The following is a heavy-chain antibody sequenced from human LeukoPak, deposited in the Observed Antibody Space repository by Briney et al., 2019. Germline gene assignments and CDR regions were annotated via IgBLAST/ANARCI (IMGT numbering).Heavy chain of an antibody. CDR1: GFTFSHYA. V-gene: IGHV3-30*03. CDR2: ISFDGTNK. CDR3: ARDYPGMERSDWFDP. D-gene: IGHD1-1*01. Sequence: GGSLRLSCAASGFTFSHYAMHWVRQAPGKGLEWVAVISFDGTNKFYADSVKGRFTISRDNSKNALYLQMNSLRAEDTAVYYCARDYPGMERSDWFDPWGQGTLVTVSS. J-gene: IGHJ5*02.